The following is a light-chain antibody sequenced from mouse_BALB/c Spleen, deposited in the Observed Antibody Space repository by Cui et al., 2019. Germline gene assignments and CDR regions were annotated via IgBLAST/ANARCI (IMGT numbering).Light chain of an antibody. V-gene: IGKV6-20*01. CDR2: GAS. CDR1: ENVGTY. Sequence: NIVMTQSPKSMSMSVGERVTLSCKASENVGTYVSWYQQKPEQSPKLLIYGASNRYTGVPDRFTGSGSATDFTLTISSVQAEDLADYHCGQSYSYPYTFGGGT. J-gene: IGKJ2*01. CDR3: GQSYSYPYT.